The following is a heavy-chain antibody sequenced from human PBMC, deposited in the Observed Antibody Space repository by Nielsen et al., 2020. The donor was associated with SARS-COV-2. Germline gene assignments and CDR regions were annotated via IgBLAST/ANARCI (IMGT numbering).Heavy chain of an antibody. J-gene: IGHJ4*02. D-gene: IGHD3-3*01. V-gene: IGHV4-59*08. Sequence: WIRQPPGKGLEWIGYIYYSGSTNYNPSLKTRVTISVDTSKNQFSLKLSSVTATDTAVYYCARHMESYNFWGGFDYWGQGTLVTVSS. CDR3: ARHMESYNFWGGFDY. CDR2: IYYSGST.